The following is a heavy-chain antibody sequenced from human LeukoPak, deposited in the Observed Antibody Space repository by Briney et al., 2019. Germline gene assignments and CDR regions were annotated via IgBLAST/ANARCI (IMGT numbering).Heavy chain of an antibody. V-gene: IGHV1-46*01. J-gene: IGHJ4*02. CDR1: GYTFTNYY. CDR2: INPSGGST. Sequence: ASVKVSCKTSGYTFTNYYMHWVRQAPGQGLEWMGIINPSGGSTSYAQKFQGRVTMTRDTSISTAYMELSRLRSDDTAVYYCARDWLYAEYYFDYWGQGTLVTVSS. D-gene: IGHD3-9*01. CDR3: ARDWLYAEYYFDY.